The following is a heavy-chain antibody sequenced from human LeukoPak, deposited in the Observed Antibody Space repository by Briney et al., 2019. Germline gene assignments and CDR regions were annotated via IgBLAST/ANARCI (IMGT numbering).Heavy chain of an antibody. CDR2: ISGSGGST. CDR1: GFTFSSYA. Sequence: PGGSLRLSCAASGFTFSSYAMSWVRQAPGKGLEWVSAISGSGGSTYYADSVKGRFTISRDNSKNTLYLQMNSLRAEDTAVYYRAKSGSSLWRSGDYWGQGTLVTVSS. CDR3: AKSGSSLWRSGDY. D-gene: IGHD6-6*01. J-gene: IGHJ4*02. V-gene: IGHV3-23*01.